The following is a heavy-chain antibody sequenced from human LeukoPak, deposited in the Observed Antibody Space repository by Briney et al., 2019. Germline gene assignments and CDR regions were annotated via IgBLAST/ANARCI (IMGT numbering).Heavy chain of an antibody. CDR2: VDPEDGET. CDR1: GYTLTELS. CDR3: ATGPTMVRDNNWFDP. D-gene: IGHD3-10*01. J-gene: IGHJ5*02. Sequence: ASVKVSCKVSGYTLTELSMHWVRQSPGKGLEWMGGVDPEDGETIYAQKFQGRVTMTEDTSTDTAYMELSSLRSEDTAVYYCATGPTMVRDNNWFDPWGQGTLVTVSS. V-gene: IGHV1-24*01.